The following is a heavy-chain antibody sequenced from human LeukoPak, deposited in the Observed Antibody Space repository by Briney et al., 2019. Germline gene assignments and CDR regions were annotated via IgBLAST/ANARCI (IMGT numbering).Heavy chain of an antibody. D-gene: IGHD7-27*01. V-gene: IGHV1-69*13. CDR2: IIPIFGTA. CDR1: GGTFSSYA. Sequence: ASVKVSCKASGGTFSSYAISWVRQAPGQGLEWMGGIIPIFGTANYAQKFQGRVTITADESTSTAYMELSSLRSEDTAVYYCARGTWGPYYYYMDVWGKGTTVTVSS. CDR3: ARGTWGPYYYYMDV. J-gene: IGHJ6*03.